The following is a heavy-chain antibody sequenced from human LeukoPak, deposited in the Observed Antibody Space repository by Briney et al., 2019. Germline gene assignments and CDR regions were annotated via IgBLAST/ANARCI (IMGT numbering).Heavy chain of an antibody. V-gene: IGHV1-18*01. CDR2: ISAYNGNT. CDR3: ARAKRGYYDSSGYHTYDY. D-gene: IGHD3-22*01. J-gene: IGHJ4*02. Sequence: ASVKVSCKASGYTFTSYGISWVRQAPGQGLEWMGWISAYNGNTNYAQKFQGRVTITTDESTSTAYMELSSLRSEDTAVYYCARAKRGYYDSSGYHTYDYWGQGTLVTVSS. CDR1: GYTFTSYG.